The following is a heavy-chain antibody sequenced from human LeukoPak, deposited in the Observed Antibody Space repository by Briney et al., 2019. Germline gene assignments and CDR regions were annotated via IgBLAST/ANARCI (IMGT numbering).Heavy chain of an antibody. V-gene: IGHV1-69*01. Sequence: SVKVSCKASGDTFSKNAIHWVRQAPGQGLEWMGGILLKFGTTQYSGKFQDRVTITADASTTTAYMELSSLTSEDTAMYYCARSQSSSWYMMSFAPWGHGTLVIVSS. CDR3: ARSQSSSWYMMSFAP. D-gene: IGHD6-13*01. CDR2: ILLKFGTT. J-gene: IGHJ5*02. CDR1: GDTFSKNA.